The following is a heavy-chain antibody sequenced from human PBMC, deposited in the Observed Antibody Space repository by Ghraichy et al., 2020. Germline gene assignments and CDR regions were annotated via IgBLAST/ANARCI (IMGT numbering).Heavy chain of an antibody. D-gene: IGHD6-6*01. CDR1: GFSFSENA. J-gene: IGHJ4*02. CDR2: IWYDGSNK. V-gene: IGHV3-33*01. CDR3: ARGGVSARPDY. Sequence: SLRLSCAASGFSFSENAMHWVRQAPGKGLDWVTIIWYDGSNKYYTDSVKGRFTISRDNAKNTVYLQMNSLRIEDTGIYYCARGGVSARPDYWGQGTPVTVSS.